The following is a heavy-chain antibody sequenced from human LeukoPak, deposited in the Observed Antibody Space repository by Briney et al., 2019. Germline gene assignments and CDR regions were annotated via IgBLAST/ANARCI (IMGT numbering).Heavy chain of an antibody. V-gene: IGHV1-8*03. CDR3: ARWYCSSTSCQFDY. D-gene: IGHD2-2*01. CDR2: MNPNSGNT. CDR1: VYIFTTYD. Sequence: GASVKVSCKASVYIFTTYDINWVRQATGQGLEWMGWMNPNSGNTGYAQKLQGRVTITRNTSISTAYMELSSLRSEDTAVYYCARWYCSSTSCQFDYWGQGTLVTVSS. J-gene: IGHJ4*02.